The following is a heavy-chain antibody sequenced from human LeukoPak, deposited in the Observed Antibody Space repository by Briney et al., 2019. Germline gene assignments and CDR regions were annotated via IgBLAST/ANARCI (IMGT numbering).Heavy chain of an antibody. J-gene: IGHJ4*02. D-gene: IGHD3-10*01. Sequence: SETLSLTCAVSGGSLSSSNWWSWVRPPPGKGLEWIGEFYHSGSPKYNPSLKSRVTISVDKSKNQFSLKLSSVTAADTAVYYCAREVRYYYGSGSPQLDYWGQGTLVTVSS. CDR1: GGSLSSSNW. CDR3: AREVRYYYGSGSPQLDY. V-gene: IGHV4-4*02. CDR2: FYHSGSP.